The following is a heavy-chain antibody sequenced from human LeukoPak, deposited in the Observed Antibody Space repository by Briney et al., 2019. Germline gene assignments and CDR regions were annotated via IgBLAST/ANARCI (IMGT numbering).Heavy chain of an antibody. J-gene: IGHJ6*02. D-gene: IGHD5-18*01. V-gene: IGHV4-34*01. CDR3: ARERIQISHYGMDV. CDR2: INHSGST. CDR1: GGSFSGYY. Sequence: SETLSLTCAVYGGSFSGYYWSWIRQPPGKGLEWIGEINHSGSTNYNPSLKSRVTISVDTSKNQFSLKLSSVTAADTAVYYCARERIQISHYGMDVWGQGTTVTVSS.